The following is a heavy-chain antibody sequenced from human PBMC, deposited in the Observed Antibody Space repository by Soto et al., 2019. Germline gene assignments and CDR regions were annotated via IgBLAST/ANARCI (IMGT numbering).Heavy chain of an antibody. D-gene: IGHD3-10*01. Sequence: QVQLVQSGAEVKKPGSSVKVSCKASGGTFSSYAISWVRQAPGQGREWMGGIIPIFGTANYAQKFQGRVTITADESTSPAYMELSSLRSEDTAVYYCARDLDPSGSYYTDYWGPGTLVTVSS. CDR1: GGTFSSYA. CDR3: ARDLDPSGSYYTDY. J-gene: IGHJ4*02. CDR2: IIPIFGTA. V-gene: IGHV1-69*01.